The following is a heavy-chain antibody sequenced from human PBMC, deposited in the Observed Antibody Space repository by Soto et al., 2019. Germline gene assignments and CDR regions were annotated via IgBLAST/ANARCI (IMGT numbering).Heavy chain of an antibody. CDR3: ARGQGPYGDRPPGYYGMDV. J-gene: IGHJ6*02. Sequence: QVQLVQSGAEVKKPGSSVKVSCKASGGTFSSYAISWVRQAPGQGLEWMGGIIPIFGTANYAQKFQGRVTITADKSTSTAYMELSSMRSEDTAVYYCARGQGPYGDRPPGYYGMDVWRQGTTVSASS. D-gene: IGHD4-17*01. CDR1: GGTFSSYA. V-gene: IGHV1-69*06. CDR2: IIPIFGTA.